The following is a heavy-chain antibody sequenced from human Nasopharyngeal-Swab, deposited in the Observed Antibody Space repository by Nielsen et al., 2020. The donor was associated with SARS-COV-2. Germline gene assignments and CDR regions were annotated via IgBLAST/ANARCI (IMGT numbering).Heavy chain of an antibody. V-gene: IGHV3-72*01. J-gene: IGHJ6*02. CDR3: ARDLSSIWTSGLGV. CDR2: SRNKANSYTT. CDR1: GFTFSDSA. D-gene: IGHD6-13*01. Sequence: GESLKISCAASGFTFSDSAIHWVRQASGEGLEWVARSRNKANSYTTEYAASVKGRFTISRDDSKNSLYLQMSSLRTEDTALYYCARDLSSIWTSGLGVWGQGTTVIVSS.